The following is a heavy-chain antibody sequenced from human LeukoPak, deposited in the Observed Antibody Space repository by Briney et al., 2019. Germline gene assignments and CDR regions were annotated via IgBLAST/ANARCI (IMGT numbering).Heavy chain of an antibody. V-gene: IGHV3-7*03. D-gene: IGHD3-22*01. CDR1: GFTFSSYW. CDR2: IKQDGSEK. J-gene: IGHJ3*02. CDR3: AKDMWGYDSSGYLGDAFDI. Sequence: PGGSLRLSCAASGFTFSSYWMSWVRQAPGKGLEWVANIKQDGSEKYYVDSVKGRFTISRDNSKNSLYLQMNSLRAEDTALYYCAKDMWGYDSSGYLGDAFDIWGQGTMVTVSS.